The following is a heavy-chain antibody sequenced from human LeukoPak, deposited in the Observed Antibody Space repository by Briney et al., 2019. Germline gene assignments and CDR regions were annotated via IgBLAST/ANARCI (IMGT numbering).Heavy chain of an antibody. J-gene: IGHJ4*02. D-gene: IGHD3-16*01. CDR2: IFYNGRT. V-gene: IGHV4-39*01. Sequence: KPSETLSLTCTVSGGSISYSTTYWGWIRQPPGKGLEWNASIFYNGRTWNNPSLKSRVSISVDTSKDQFSLKVSAVTAADTAVYYCARQGTYYDKIYYFDYWGQGTLVTVSS. CDR3: ARQGTYYDKIYYFDY. CDR1: GGSISYSTTY.